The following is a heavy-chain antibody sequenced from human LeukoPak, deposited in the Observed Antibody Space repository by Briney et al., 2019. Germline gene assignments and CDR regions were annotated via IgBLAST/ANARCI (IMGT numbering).Heavy chain of an antibody. Sequence: GGSLRLSCAASGFTFDDYGMSWVRQAPGKGLEWVSGINWNGGSTGYADSVKGRFTISRDNAKNSLYLQMNSLRAEDTALYYCARDTPGGDIFPPGFDPWGQGTLVTVSS. CDR1: GFTFDDYG. D-gene: IGHD3-9*01. CDR3: ARDTPGGDIFPPGFDP. J-gene: IGHJ5*02. CDR2: INWNGGST. V-gene: IGHV3-20*04.